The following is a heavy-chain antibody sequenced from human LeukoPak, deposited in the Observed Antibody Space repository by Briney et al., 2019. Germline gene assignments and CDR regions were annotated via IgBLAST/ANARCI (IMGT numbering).Heavy chain of an antibody. CDR2: IYYSGST. D-gene: IGHD3-3*01. CDR1: GGSISSYY. CDR3: ARGSYYDFWSGYHYYYYYMDV. Sequence: PSETLSLTCTVSGGSISSYYWSWIRQPPGKGLEWIGYIYYSGSTNYNPSLKSRVTISVDTSKNQFSLKLSSVTAADTAVYYCARGSYYDFWSGYHYYYYYMDVWGKGTTVTVSS. J-gene: IGHJ6*03. V-gene: IGHV4-59*01.